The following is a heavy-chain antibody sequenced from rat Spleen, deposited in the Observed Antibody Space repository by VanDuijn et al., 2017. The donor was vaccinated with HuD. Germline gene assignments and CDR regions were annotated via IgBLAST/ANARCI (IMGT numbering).Heavy chain of an antibody. CDR3: ARHRINYEGFDF. V-gene: IGHV5-29*01. CDR2: ISYDGSST. D-gene: IGHD1-11*01. Sequence: EVQLVESGGGLVQPGRSLKLSCAASGFTFSNYGMAWVRQAPTKGLEWVATISYDGSSTYYRDSVKGRFTISRDNAKSTLYLQMDSLRSEDTATYYCARHRINYEGFDFWGPGTMVTVSS. CDR1: GFTFSNYG. J-gene: IGHJ1*01.